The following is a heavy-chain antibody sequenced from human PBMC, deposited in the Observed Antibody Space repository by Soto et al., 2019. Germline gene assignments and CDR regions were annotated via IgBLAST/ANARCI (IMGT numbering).Heavy chain of an antibody. CDR2: IYYSGST. V-gene: IGHV4-31*03. CDR3: ARDREDSSPPETYYGMDV. Sequence: QVQLQESGPGLVKPSQTLSLTCTVSGGSISSGGYYWSWIRQHPGKGLEWIGYIYYSGSTYYNPSLKSRVTISVDTSKNQFSLKLSSVTAADTAVYYCARDREDSSPPETYYGMDVWGQGTTVTVSS. CDR1: GGSISSGGYY. D-gene: IGHD6-6*01. J-gene: IGHJ6*02.